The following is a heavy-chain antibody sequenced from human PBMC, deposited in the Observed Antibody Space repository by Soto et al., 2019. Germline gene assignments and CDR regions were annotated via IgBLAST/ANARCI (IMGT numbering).Heavy chain of an antibody. Sequence: PGGSLRLSCAASVFTVSSNYMGWVRQAPGKGLEWVSLIYSGGNTYYADSVKGRFTISRHNSKNTVYLQLNSLRTEDTAVYYCARYIASGTDVFDIWGQGTMVTVSS. CDR2: IYSGGNT. J-gene: IGHJ3*02. V-gene: IGHV3-53*04. CDR3: ARYIASGTDVFDI. CDR1: VFTVSSNY. D-gene: IGHD5-12*01.